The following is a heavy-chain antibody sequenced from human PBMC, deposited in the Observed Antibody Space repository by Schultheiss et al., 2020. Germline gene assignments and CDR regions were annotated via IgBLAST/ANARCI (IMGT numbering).Heavy chain of an antibody. J-gene: IGHJ5*02. D-gene: IGHD6-19*01. CDR1: GFSFSGYW. CDR3: ARSLSSGWPIDL. V-gene: IGHV3-7*01. CDR2: IQQDGGEK. Sequence: GGSLRLSCAASGFSFSGYWMSWVRQAPGKGLGWVANIQQDGGEKHYVDSVEGRFTISRDNARESLDLQMNSLRAEDTGLYYCARSLSSGWPIDLWGQGTLVNVYS.